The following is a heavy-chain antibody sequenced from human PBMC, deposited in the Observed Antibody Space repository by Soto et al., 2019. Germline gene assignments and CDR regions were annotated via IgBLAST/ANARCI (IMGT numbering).Heavy chain of an antibody. J-gene: IGHJ4*02. Sequence: ASVKVSCKASGYTFTSYGISWVRQAPGQGLEWMGWISAYNGNTNYAQKLQGRVTMTTDTSTSTAYMELRSLRSDDTSVYYCTRDILNYYDFWSGYYGFFDYWGQGTLVTVSS. CDR3: TRDILNYYDFWSGYYGFFDY. D-gene: IGHD3-3*01. CDR1: GYTFTSYG. V-gene: IGHV1-18*04. CDR2: ISAYNGNT.